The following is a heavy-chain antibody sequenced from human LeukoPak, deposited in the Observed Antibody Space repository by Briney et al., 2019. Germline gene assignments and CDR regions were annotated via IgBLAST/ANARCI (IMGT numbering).Heavy chain of an antibody. Sequence: ASVKVSCKVSGYTLTELSMHWVRQAPGKGLEWMGGFDPEDGETIYAQKFQGRVTMTEDTSTDTAYMELSSLRSEDTAVYYCATAGPQQQLEMDTAFPLGYWGQGTLVTVSS. D-gene: IGHD6-13*01. CDR2: FDPEDGET. V-gene: IGHV1-24*01. CDR3: ATAGPQQQLEMDTAFPLGY. CDR1: GYTLTELS. J-gene: IGHJ4*02.